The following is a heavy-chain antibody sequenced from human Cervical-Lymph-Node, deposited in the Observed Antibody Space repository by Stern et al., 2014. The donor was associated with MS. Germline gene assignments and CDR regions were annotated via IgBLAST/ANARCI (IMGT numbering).Heavy chain of an antibody. V-gene: IGHV1-69*02. CDR1: GGTFSSYT. Sequence: VQLVQSGAEVKKPGSSVKVSCKASGGTFSSYTISWVRQAPGQGLEWMGRSIPILGIANDAQKFQGRVTITADKSTSTAYMELSSLRSEDTAVYYCAEAAYCGGDCSWYFDLWGRGTLVTVSS. CDR3: AEAAYCGGDCSWYFDL. J-gene: IGHJ2*01. CDR2: SIPILGIA. D-gene: IGHD2-21*02.